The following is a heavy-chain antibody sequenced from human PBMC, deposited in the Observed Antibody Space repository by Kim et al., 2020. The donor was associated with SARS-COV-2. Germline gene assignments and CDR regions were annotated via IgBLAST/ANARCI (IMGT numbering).Heavy chain of an antibody. CDR3: SRGEDRAKTGIF. D-gene: IGHD2-21*01. Sequence: SETLSLTCAVFGGSFSGHYCSWIRQSPGKGLEWIGEIHPSGSTNYNPSLNSRVTMSVDTSKNQFSLRLTSVTATDTAVYYCSRGEDRAKTGIFWAQGTLVTVSS. V-gene: IGHV4-34*01. CDR1: GGSFSGHY. CDR2: IHPSGST. J-gene: IGHJ4*02.